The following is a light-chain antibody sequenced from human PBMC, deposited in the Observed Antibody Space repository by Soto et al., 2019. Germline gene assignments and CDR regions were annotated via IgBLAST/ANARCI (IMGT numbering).Light chain of an antibody. V-gene: IGKV1-33*01. CDR2: DAS. CDR3: QQYDDLPIN. Sequence: DIQMTQSPSSLSASVGDGVTITCQASQDIDKFLNWYQQKTGKPPKLLIDDASNLATGVPSRFNGRGSGTDFTFTISSLQPEDVATYYCQQYDDLPINFGQGTRLEIK. J-gene: IGKJ5*01. CDR1: QDIDKF.